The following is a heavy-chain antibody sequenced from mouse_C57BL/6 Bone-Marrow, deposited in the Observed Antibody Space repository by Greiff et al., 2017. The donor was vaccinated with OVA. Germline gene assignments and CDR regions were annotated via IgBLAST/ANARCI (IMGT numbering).Heavy chain of an antibody. CDR1: GFTFSDYG. CDR2: ISSGSSTI. J-gene: IGHJ3*01. V-gene: IGHV5-17*01. CDR3: AVDDGYYRFAY. Sequence: EVQRVESGGGLVKPGGSLKLSCAASGFTFSDYGMHWVRQAPEKGLEWVAYISSGSSTIYYADTVKGRFTISRDNAKNTLFLQMTSLRSEDTAMYYCAVDDGYYRFAYWGQGTLVTVSA. D-gene: IGHD2-3*01.